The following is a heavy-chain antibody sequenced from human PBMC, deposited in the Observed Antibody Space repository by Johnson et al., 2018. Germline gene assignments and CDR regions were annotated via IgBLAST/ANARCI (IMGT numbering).Heavy chain of an antibody. D-gene: IGHD3-22*01. J-gene: IGHJ1*01. Sequence: QVQLQESGPGLVKPSETLSLTCTVSGGSISGYYWSWIRQPPGKRLEWLGYIYHSGSTKYNPSLNSRVTMSVDASKNQCSLQLKSVTADTAVYYCARYVSSSGYVHHWGQGTLVTVSS. CDR1: GGSISGYY. V-gene: IGHV4-59*01. CDR2: IYHSGST. CDR3: ARYVSSSGYVHH.